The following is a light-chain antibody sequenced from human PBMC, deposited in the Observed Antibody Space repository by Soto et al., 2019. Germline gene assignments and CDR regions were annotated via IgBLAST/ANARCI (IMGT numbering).Light chain of an antibody. J-gene: IGKJ4*01. V-gene: IGKV3D-15*01. CDR3: QPYHHWPPLA. Sequence: MSQSPATLSVTPGERATLSCRASQYINTRLAWYQHRPGQAPRLLIYQTSPRAAGIPARLRASGSGTDLPLTISRLEPDDFAVYYSQPYHHWPPLAFGGGTKVDIK. CDR2: QTS. CDR1: QYINTR.